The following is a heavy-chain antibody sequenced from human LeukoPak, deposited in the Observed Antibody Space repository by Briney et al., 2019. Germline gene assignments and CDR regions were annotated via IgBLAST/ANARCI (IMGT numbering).Heavy chain of an antibody. J-gene: IGHJ4*02. CDR2: IYYSGST. V-gene: IGHV4-59*01. CDR1: GGSISSYY. CDR3: AREPGYSSSWYGGGFDY. Sequence: SETLSLTCTVSGGSISSYYWGWIRQPPEKGLEWIGNIYYSGSTNYNPSLKSRVTISVDTSKNQFSLKLTSVTAADTAVYYCAREPGYSSSWYGGGFDYWGQGTLVTVSS. D-gene: IGHD6-13*01.